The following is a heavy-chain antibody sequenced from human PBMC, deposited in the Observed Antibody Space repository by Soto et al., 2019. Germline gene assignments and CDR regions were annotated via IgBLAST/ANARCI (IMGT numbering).Heavy chain of an antibody. CDR2: TNPKGGGT. V-gene: IGHV1-2*04. D-gene: IGHD2-8*01. CDR1: GSSFPDYH. Sequence: QVQLVQSGAEVKKPGASVKVSCKASGSSFPDYHKHGGRQAPGQGLEWRGRTNPKGGGTSTAQKFQGWVTMTTDTSISTASMELTRLTSDDTAIYYCARGDSTDCSNGVCSFFYNHDMDVWGQGTTVTVSS. J-gene: IGHJ6*02. CDR3: ARGDSTDCSNGVCSFFYNHDMDV.